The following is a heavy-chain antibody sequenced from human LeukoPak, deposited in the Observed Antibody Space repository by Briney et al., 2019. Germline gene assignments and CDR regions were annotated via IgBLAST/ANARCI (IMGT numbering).Heavy chain of an antibody. CDR3: ARVRGVITSFDY. V-gene: IGHV1-3*01. J-gene: IGHJ4*02. CDR1: GYTFTSYA. D-gene: IGHD3-10*01. Sequence: ASVKVSCKASGYTFTSYAMHWVRQAPGQRLEWMGWINAGNGNTKYSQKFQGRVTITRDTSASTAYMELSSLRSEDTAVYYCARVRGVITSFDYWGQGTLVTVSS. CDR2: INAGNGNT.